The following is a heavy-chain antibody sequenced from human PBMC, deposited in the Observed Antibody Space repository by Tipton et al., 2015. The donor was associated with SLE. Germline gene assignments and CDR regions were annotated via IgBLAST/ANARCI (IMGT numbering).Heavy chain of an antibody. CDR2: ISYSGST. V-gene: IGHV4-59*02. CDR3: ARGRLGDSQHHFDY. D-gene: IGHD1-26*01. Sequence: TLSLTCTVSGGSVSSYYWSWIRQPPGKGLEWIGYISYSGSTNYNPSLKSRVTISSDTPKNQFSLKVSSVTAADTAVYYCARGRLGDSQHHFDYWGQGTLVTVSS. J-gene: IGHJ4*02. CDR1: GGSVSSYY.